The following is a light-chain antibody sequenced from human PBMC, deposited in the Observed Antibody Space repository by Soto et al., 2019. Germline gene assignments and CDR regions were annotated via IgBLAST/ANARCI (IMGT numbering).Light chain of an antibody. CDR1: QTITGY. CDR3: QQSHGIPYT. Sequence: DIQMTQSPSSLSAFVGDRVTITCRASQTITGYLNWYQQKPGKAPKLLIYAASSLQSGVPSRFSGSGSGTDFTLTISSLQPEDCATYYCQQSHGIPYTFGQWTKLEIK. V-gene: IGKV1-39*01. CDR2: AAS. J-gene: IGKJ2*01.